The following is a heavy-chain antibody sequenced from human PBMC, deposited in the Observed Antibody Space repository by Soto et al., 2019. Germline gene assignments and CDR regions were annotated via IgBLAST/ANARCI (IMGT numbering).Heavy chain of an antibody. CDR3: AKDAVYNDGLWLMDS. J-gene: IGHJ5*02. CDR1: GFTISTYA. V-gene: IGHV3-23*01. Sequence: EVQLLESGGGLVQPGGSLRLSCVASGFTISTYAMTWVRQAPGKGLECVSGVTGSGGQIHYADSVKGRFTISKDNSQNTLYLQMSGLRDEDTALYYCAKDAVYNDGLWLMDSWGQGTLVVVSS. CDR2: VTGSGGQI. D-gene: IGHD2-21*01.